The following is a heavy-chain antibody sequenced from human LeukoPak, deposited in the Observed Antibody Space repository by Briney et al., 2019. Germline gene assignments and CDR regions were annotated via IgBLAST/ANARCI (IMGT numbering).Heavy chain of an antibody. V-gene: IGHV4-59*01. CDR1: GGSISSYY. CDR2: IYYSGST. CDR3: ATLGEGSLWN. D-gene: IGHD2-21*01. J-gene: IGHJ4*02. Sequence: SETLSLTCTVSGGSISSYYWSWIRQPPGKGLEWIGYIYYSGSTNYNPSLKSRITISVDTSKNQFSLELSSVTAADTAVYYCATLGEGSLWNWGQGTLVTVSS.